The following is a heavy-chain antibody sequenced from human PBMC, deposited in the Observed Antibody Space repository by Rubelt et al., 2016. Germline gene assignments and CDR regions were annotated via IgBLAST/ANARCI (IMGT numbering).Heavy chain of an antibody. CDR2: ISSSSSYI. V-gene: IGHV3-21*02. CDR1: GFTFSSYS. D-gene: IGHD3-22*01. Sequence: QRGESGGGLVKPGGSLRLSCAASGFTFSSYSMNWVRQAPGKGLEWVSSISSSSSYIYYADSVKGRFTISRDNSKNTLYLQMNSLRAEDTAVYYCAKRLIDLEGYYDSSGYYGGAFDIWGQGTMVTVSS. J-gene: IGHJ3*02. CDR3: AKRLIDLEGYYDSSGYYGGAFDI.